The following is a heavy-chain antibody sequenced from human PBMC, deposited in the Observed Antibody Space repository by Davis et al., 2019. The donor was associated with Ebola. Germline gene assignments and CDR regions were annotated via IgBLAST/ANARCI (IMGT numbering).Heavy chain of an antibody. D-gene: IGHD6-13*01. CDR1: GGSLRGNY. J-gene: IGHJ5*02. V-gene: IGHV4-34*01. CDR3: ARGSAAGPWGLNP. Sequence: SETLSLTCAVYGGSLRGNYWSWIRQSPEKGLEWIGEINHSGGRNYNPSLKSRLTISVYTSTSQFSLKLTSVTAADTAIYYCARGSAAGPWGLNPWVQGALVAVSS. CDR2: INHSGGR.